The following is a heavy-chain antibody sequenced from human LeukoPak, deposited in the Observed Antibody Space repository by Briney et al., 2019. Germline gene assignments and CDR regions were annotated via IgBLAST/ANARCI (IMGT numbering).Heavy chain of an antibody. J-gene: IGHJ4*02. CDR2: IYSGGST. D-gene: IGHD3-10*01. V-gene: IGHV3-53*04. CDR3: ARGGVDYFDY. Sequence: PGGSLRLSCAASGFTFSIYSMNWVRQAPGKGLEWVSVIYSGGSTYYADSVKGRFTISRHNSKNTLYLQMNSLRAEDTAVYYCARGGVDYFDYWGQGTLVTVSS. CDR1: GFTFSIYS.